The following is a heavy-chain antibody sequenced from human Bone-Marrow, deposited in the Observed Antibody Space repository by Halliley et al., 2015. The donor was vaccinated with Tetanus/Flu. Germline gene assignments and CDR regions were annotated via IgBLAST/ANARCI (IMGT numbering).Heavy chain of an antibody. CDR3: ATVPTGF. D-gene: IGHD4-17*01. V-gene: IGHV3-74*01. CDR2: LSGDGSDT. Sequence: PGEGLVWVSRLSGDGSDTTYADSVRGPFTISRDNAKNTLFLQMNSLRAEETAFYFCATVPTGFWGQEPLVIVSS. J-gene: IGHJ4*02.